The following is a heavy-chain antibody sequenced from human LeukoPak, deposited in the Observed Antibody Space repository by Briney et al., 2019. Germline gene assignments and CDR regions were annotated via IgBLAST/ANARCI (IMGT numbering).Heavy chain of an antibody. V-gene: IGHV3-7*01. Sequence: GGSLRLSCAASGFTVSSNYMSWVRQAPGKGLEWVANIEQDGSEKYYVDSVKGRFTISRDNAKNSLYLQMNSLRAEDTAVYYCARDIQPFDYWGQGTLVTVSS. CDR2: IEQDGSEK. J-gene: IGHJ4*02. D-gene: IGHD1-1*01. CDR1: GFTVSSNY. CDR3: ARDIQPFDY.